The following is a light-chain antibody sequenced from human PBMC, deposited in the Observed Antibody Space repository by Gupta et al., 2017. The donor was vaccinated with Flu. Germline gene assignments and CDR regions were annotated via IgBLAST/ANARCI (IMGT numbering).Light chain of an antibody. Sequence: PSTMSASIGDRITITGRASQSVDVWLAWFQKKPGKAPKSLIYRSSRVESGVPSRFSVSGSETEFTLTISSLQPDDFASYYCQQDRSFPWTFGQGTKVEIK. CDR1: QSVDVW. J-gene: IGKJ1*01. CDR3: QQDRSFPWT. V-gene: IGKV1-5*03. CDR2: RSS.